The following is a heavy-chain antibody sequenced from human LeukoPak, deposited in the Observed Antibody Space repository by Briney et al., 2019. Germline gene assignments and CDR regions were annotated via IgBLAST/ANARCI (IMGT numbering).Heavy chain of an antibody. J-gene: IGHJ4*02. CDR2: IDPSDSET. Sequence: GESLKISCKGSGYTFTDYWIGWVRQMPGKGLGWMGIIDPSDSETRYTPSFQGQVTISADKSLSTAYLQWNSLKASDTAMYYCARQTAMGRSGDYWGQGTLVIVSS. CDR3: ARQTAMGRSGDY. CDR1: GYTFTDYW. D-gene: IGHD5-18*01. V-gene: IGHV5-51*01.